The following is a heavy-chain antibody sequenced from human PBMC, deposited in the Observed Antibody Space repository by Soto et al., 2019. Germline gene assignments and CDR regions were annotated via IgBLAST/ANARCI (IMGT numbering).Heavy chain of an antibody. J-gene: IGHJ4*02. Sequence: GGSLRLSCAASGFTFSSYSMNWVRQAPGKGLEWVSSISSSSSYIYYADSVKGRFTISRDNAKNSLYLQMNSLRAEDTAVYYCAPSMITFGGVIPSGWGQGTLVTVSS. CDR3: APSMITFGGVIPSG. V-gene: IGHV3-21*01. CDR2: ISSSSSYI. D-gene: IGHD3-16*02. CDR1: GFTFSSYS.